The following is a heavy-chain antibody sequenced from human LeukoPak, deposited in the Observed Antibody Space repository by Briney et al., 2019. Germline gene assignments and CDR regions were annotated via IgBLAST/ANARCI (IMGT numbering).Heavy chain of an antibody. CDR2: ISSSSSYI. Sequence: PGESLRLSCAASGFTFSSYSMNWVRQAPGKGLEWVSSISSSSSYIYYADSVKGRFTISRDNAKNSLYLQMNSLRAEDTAVYYCARDFGAVGDYWRGDYWGQGTLVTVSS. D-gene: IGHD4-17*01. CDR3: ARDFGAVGDYWRGDY. V-gene: IGHV3-21*01. CDR1: GFTFSSYS. J-gene: IGHJ4*02.